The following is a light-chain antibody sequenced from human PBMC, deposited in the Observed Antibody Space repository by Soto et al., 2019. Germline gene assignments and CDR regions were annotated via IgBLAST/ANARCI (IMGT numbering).Light chain of an antibody. CDR2: AAS. CDR1: QSISSY. CDR3: QQSYSTPWT. V-gene: IGKV1-39*01. Sequence: DILMTQSPSSLSASVGDRVTITCRASQSISSYLNWYQQKPGKAPKLLIYAASSLPSGVPSRFSGSGAGTDFTLTISSLQPEDFATDYCQQSYSTPWTFGQGTKVEIK. J-gene: IGKJ1*01.